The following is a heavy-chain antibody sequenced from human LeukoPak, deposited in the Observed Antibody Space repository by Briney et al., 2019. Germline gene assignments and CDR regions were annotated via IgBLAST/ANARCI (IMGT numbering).Heavy chain of an antibody. V-gene: IGHV3-15*01. Sequence: GGSLRLSCAASGFTFSNAWMSWVRQAPGKGLEWVGHIKSKTDGGTTDYAAPAKGRFTISRDDSKNTLYLQMISLKTEDTAVYYCTTGYCYDSSGYYYWGQGTLVTVSS. CDR2: IKSKTDGGTT. D-gene: IGHD3-22*01. J-gene: IGHJ4*02. CDR1: GFTFSNAW. CDR3: TTGYCYDSSGYYY.